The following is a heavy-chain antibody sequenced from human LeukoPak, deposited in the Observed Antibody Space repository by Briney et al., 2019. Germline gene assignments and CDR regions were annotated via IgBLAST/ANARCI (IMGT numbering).Heavy chain of an antibody. CDR3: ARDRFGELFADY. CDR1: GFTFSRYW. Sequence: PGGSLRLSCAASGFTFSRYWMSWVRQAPGKGLEWVANIKRDGSEKYYVDSVKGRFTISRDNAKNSLYLQMNSLRAEDTAVYYCARDRFGELFADYWGQGTLVTVSS. V-gene: IGHV3-7*01. D-gene: IGHD3-10*01. J-gene: IGHJ4*02. CDR2: IKRDGSEK.